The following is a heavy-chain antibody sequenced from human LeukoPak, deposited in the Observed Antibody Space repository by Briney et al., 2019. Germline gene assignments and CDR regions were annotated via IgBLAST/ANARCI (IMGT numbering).Heavy chain of an antibody. J-gene: IGHJ4*02. CDR3: ASSPAYSNNWDAIDN. D-gene: IGHD6-13*01. V-gene: IGHV3-13*01. Sequence: PGGSLRLSCAASGFSFTNYDMHWVRQAAGKGLEWVSGIGTAGDTYHPGSVKGRFTISRENAKNSLYLQMNSLSAGDTAVYYCASSPAYSNNWDAIDNWGQGTLVTVSS. CDR1: GFSFTNYD. CDR2: IGTAGDT.